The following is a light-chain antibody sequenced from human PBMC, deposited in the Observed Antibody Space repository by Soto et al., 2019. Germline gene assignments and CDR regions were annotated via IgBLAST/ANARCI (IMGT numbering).Light chain of an antibody. CDR2: DAS. CDR3: QQRSNWLGWT. V-gene: IGKV3-11*01. CDR1: QSVSSY. J-gene: IGKJ1*01. Sequence: EIVLTQSPATLSLSPGERATLSCRASQSVSSYLAWYQQKHGQAPRLLIYDASNRATGIPARFSGSGSGTDFTLTISSLEPEDVAVYYCQQRSNWLGWTFGQGTKVEIK.